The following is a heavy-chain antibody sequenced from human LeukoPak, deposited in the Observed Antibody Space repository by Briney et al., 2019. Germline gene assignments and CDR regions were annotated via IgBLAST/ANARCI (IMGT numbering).Heavy chain of an antibody. Sequence: GASVKVSCKASGYTFTSYGISWVRQAPGQGLEWMGWISAYNGNTNYAQKLQGRVTMTTDTSTSTAYMELRSLRSDDTAVYYCARTYYDFWSGYGGGDYWGQGTLVTVSS. CDR2: ISAYNGNT. V-gene: IGHV1-18*01. CDR3: ARTYYDFWSGYGGGDY. D-gene: IGHD3-3*01. CDR1: GYTFTSYG. J-gene: IGHJ4*02.